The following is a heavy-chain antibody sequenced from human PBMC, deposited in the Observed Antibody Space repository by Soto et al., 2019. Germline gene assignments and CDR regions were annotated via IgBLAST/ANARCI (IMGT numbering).Heavy chain of an antibody. CDR3: VRDMQLWGLDA. CDR2: INTDGSVA. V-gene: IGHV3-74*03. D-gene: IGHD2-21*01. CDR1: GLTFRSYW. J-gene: IGHJ5*02. Sequence: EVQLVKSGGGLVQPGESLRLSCAASGLTFRSYWMHWVRQAPGKGLVWVSRINTDGSVAMYVDSVKGRFTISRDNAKNTLFLHKTSLRAEDTAVYYGVRDMQLWGLDAWGQGTLVTVSS.